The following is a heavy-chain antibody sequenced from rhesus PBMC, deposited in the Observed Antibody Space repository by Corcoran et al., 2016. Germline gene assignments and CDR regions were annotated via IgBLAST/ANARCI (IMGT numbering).Heavy chain of an antibody. V-gene: IGHV3-110*02. D-gene: IGHD3-16*01. CDR1: GFTFSDHY. CDR2: ISSGSGSTK. CDR3: ASNSGSYYYGY. Sequence: EVQLVESGGGLVQPGGSLRLSCAASGFTFSDHYMDWVRQAPGKGLDWVSSISSGSGSTKLYPDSVKGRFNNSRDNAKNTVYLQMNSLRAEDTAVYYCASNSGSYYYGYWGQGVLVTVSS. J-gene: IGHJ4*01.